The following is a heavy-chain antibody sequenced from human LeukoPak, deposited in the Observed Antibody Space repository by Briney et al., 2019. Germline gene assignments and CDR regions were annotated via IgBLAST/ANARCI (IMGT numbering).Heavy chain of an antibody. CDR2: IRSKAYGGTT. CDR1: GFTFGDYA. Sequence: GRSLRLSCTASGFTFGDYAMSWFRQAPGKGLEWVGFIRSKAYGGTTEYAASVKGRFTISRDDSKSIAYLQMNSLKTEDTAVYYCTPELRFLEWLLDYWGQGTLVTVSS. V-gene: IGHV3-49*03. D-gene: IGHD3-3*01. CDR3: TPELRFLEWLLDY. J-gene: IGHJ4*02.